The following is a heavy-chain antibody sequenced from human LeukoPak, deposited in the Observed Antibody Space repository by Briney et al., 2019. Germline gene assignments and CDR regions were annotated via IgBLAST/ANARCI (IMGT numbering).Heavy chain of an antibody. V-gene: IGHV4-4*02. CDR1: GGSISSSNW. D-gene: IGHD1-1*01. Sequence: PSGTLSLTCAVSGGSISSSNWWSWVRQPPGKGLEWIGYIHYSGSTNYNPSLQSRVTISVDTSRSHFSLKLSSATAADTAVYYCARGERLGPDFWGQGTLVTVSS. CDR2: IHYSGST. J-gene: IGHJ4*02. CDR3: ARGERLGPDF.